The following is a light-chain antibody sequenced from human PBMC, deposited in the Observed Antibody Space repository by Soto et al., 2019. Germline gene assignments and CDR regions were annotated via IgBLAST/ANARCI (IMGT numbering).Light chain of an antibody. CDR1: SSNIGAGYD. J-gene: IGLJ2*01. CDR2: GNN. Sequence: QSVLTQPPSVSGAPGQRVTISCTGSSSNIGAGYDVHWYQQLPGTAPKLLIYGNNNRPSGVPDRFSGSKSGTSASLAITGLQGEDEVDYYCQSYDSSLSAVVFGGGTKLTVL. CDR3: QSYDSSLSAVV. V-gene: IGLV1-40*01.